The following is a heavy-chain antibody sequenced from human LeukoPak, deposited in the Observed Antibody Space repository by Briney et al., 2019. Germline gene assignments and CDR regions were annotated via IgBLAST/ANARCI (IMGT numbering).Heavy chain of an antibody. Sequence: SETLSLTCTVSGDSISSSNYFWGWIRQPPGKGLEWIGSIHYSGTAYCNPSLKSRVTISVDTSKNQFSLKLSSVTAADTAVYYCARLIHGNGKFDIWGQGTMVTVSS. CDR3: ARLIHGNGKFDI. D-gene: IGHD1-1*01. J-gene: IGHJ3*02. V-gene: IGHV4-39*01. CDR1: GDSISSSNYF. CDR2: IHYSGTA.